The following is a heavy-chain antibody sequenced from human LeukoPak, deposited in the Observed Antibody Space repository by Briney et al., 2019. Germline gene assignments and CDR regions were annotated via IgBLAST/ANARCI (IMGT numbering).Heavy chain of an antibody. D-gene: IGHD5-24*01. J-gene: IGHJ4*02. Sequence: GGSLRLSCAASGFTFSSYAMHWVRQAPGKGLEWVAVISYDGSNKYYADSVKGRFTISRDNSKNTLYLQMNSQRAEDTAVYYCARDGEMASYFDYWGQGTLVTVSS. CDR3: ARDGEMASYFDY. CDR1: GFTFSSYA. V-gene: IGHV3-30-3*01. CDR2: ISYDGSNK.